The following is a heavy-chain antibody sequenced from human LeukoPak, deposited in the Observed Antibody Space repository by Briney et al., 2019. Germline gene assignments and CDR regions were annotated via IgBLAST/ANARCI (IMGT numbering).Heavy chain of an antibody. CDR2: INHSGST. CDR3: ARGPRIQLWLHFDY. J-gene: IGHJ4*02. Sequence: EINHSGSTNYTPSLKSRVTISVDTSKNQFSLKLSSVTAADTAVYYCARGPRIQLWLHFDYWGQGTLVTVSS. V-gene: IGHV4-34*01. D-gene: IGHD5-18*01.